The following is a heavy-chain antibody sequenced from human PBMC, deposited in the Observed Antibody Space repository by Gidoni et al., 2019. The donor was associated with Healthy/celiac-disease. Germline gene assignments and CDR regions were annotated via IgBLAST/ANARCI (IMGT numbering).Heavy chain of an antibody. D-gene: IGHD4-4*01. J-gene: IGHJ4*02. CDR2: INHSGST. V-gene: IGHV4-34*01. CDR3: ARGVTVTTGGFDY. Sequence: DGLEWVGEINHSGSTNYNPSLKSRVTISVDTSKNQFSLKLSSVTAADTAVYYCARGVTVTTGGFDYWGQGTLVTVSS.